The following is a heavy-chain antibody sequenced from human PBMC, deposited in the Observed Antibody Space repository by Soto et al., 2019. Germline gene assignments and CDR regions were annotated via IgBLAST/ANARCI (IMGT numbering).Heavy chain of an antibody. CDR1: GYTFTGYY. J-gene: IGHJ6*02. CDR3: ARERDEGRSDGMDD. D-gene: IGHD3-10*01. V-gene: IGHV1-2*02. CDR2: INPETGGT. Sequence: ASVKVSCKASGYTFTGYYVHWVREAPGQGLEWMGWINPETGGTSYAQKFQGRVTLSRDTSINTAYLEVSRLRFDDAAVYFCARERDEGRSDGMDDWGQGTTVTVSS.